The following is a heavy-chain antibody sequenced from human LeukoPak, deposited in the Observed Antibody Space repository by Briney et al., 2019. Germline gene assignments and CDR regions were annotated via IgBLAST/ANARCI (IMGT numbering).Heavy chain of an antibody. Sequence: KAGGSLRLSCGASGFTFSSYSMNWVRQAPGKGLEWVSYISSSSSTIYYADSVKGRFTISRDNAKNSLYLQMNSLRAEDTAVYYCARSDDYVWGSYPMYYFAYWGQGTLVTVSS. J-gene: IGHJ4*02. CDR3: ARSDDYVWGSYPMYYFAY. D-gene: IGHD3-16*02. V-gene: IGHV3-48*01. CDR2: ISSSSSTI. CDR1: GFTFSSYS.